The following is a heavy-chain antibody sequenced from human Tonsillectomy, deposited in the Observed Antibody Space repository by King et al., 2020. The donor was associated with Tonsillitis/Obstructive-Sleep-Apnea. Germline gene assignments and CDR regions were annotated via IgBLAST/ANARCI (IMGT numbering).Heavy chain of an antibody. CDR3: VKGSAGEYYYYYMDV. CDR2: FCSNGGST. D-gene: IGHD6-13*01. Sequence: VQLVESEGGLVQPGGSLRRSCSAFAFTFISYAMHWVRQAPGKGLEYVSGFCSNGGSTYSADSVKGRFTISSDNSKNQLYLHMSRLGGEDTAVYYCVKGSAGEYYYYYMDVWGKGTTVTVSS. J-gene: IGHJ6*03. V-gene: IGHV3-64D*06. CDR1: AFTFISYA.